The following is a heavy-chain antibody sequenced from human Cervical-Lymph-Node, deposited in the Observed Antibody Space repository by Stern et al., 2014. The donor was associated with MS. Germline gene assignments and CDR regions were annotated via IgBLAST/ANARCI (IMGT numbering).Heavy chain of an antibody. CDR3: TTWYVN. CDR2: IKSKPDGGTT. V-gene: IGHV3-15*05. J-gene: IGHJ4*02. Sequence: EVHLVESGGGLVKPGGSLRVSCAASGLTFRDAWMTWVRQAPGKGLEWVGRIKSKPDGGTTDYAAPVKGRFIISRDDSKDTVFLEMNSLKIEDTAVYYCTTWYVNWGQGTLVTVSS. CDR1: GLTFRDAW. D-gene: IGHD6-13*01.